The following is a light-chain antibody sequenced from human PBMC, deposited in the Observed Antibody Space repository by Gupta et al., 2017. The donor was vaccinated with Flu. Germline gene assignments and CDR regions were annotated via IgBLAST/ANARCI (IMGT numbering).Light chain of an antibody. CDR1: QGRINY. CDR3: EQLYNYPLT. Sequence: DIQLTQSPSFLSASVGDRVTITCRASQGRINYLAWYHQRPGKAPKLLIYAASTLQSGVPSRCSGSGSGAKFTPTISSRQPEDVATYYCEQLYNYPLTFGGGTKVEIK. V-gene: IGKV1-9*01. J-gene: IGKJ4*01. CDR2: AAS.